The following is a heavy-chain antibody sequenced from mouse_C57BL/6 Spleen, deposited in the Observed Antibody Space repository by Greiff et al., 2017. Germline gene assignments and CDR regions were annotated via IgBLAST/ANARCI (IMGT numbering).Heavy chain of an antibody. J-gene: IGHJ3*01. V-gene: IGHV1-74*01. CDR3: AIGDSSGLPFAY. Sequence: QVQLQQPGAELVKPGASVKVSCKASGYTFTSYWMHWVKQRPGQGLEWIGRIHPSDSDTNYNQKFKGKATLTVDKSSSTAYMQLSSLTSEDSAVYYCAIGDSSGLPFAYWGQGTLVTVSA. D-gene: IGHD3-2*02. CDR1: GYTFTSYW. CDR2: IHPSDSDT.